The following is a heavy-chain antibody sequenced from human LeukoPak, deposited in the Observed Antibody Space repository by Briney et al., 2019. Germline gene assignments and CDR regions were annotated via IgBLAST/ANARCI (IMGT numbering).Heavy chain of an antibody. CDR2: ISADNGNT. V-gene: IGHV1-18*01. Sequence: ASVKVSRKASGYTFTSYSISWVRQAPGQGLEWMGWISADNGNTKYTQKLQGRVTVTTDTSTSTAYMELRSLRSDDTAVYYCATEVDCSTTSCYALRYYGLEVWGQGTTVTVSS. D-gene: IGHD2-2*01. CDR3: ATEVDCSTTSCYALRYYGLEV. J-gene: IGHJ6*02. CDR1: GYTFTSYS.